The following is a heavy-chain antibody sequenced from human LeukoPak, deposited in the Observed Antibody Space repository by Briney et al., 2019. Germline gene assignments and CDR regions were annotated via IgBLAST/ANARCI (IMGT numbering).Heavy chain of an antibody. CDR3: ARVLYYYDSSGYYTHFDY. CDR1: GDSVSSNSAA. CDR2: TYYRSKWYN. Sequence: SQTLSLTCAISGDSVSSNSAAWNWIRQSPSRGLEWLGRTYYRSKWYNDYAVSVKSRITINPDTSKNQFSLQLNSVTPEDTAVYYCARVLYYYDSSGYYTHFDYWGQGTLVTVSS. V-gene: IGHV6-1*01. J-gene: IGHJ4*02. D-gene: IGHD3-22*01.